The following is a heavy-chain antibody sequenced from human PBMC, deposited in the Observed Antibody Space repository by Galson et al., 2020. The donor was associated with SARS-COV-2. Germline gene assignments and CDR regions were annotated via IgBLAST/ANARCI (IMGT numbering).Heavy chain of an antibody. CDR2: TYYIGSTKYT. D-gene: IGHD3-10*01. CDR3: ASATGSTMVYFDH. CDR1: GGSITDSY. V-gene: IGHV4-59*01. Sequence: SETLSLTCAVSGGSITDSYWSWIRQPPGKGLEWIGYTYYIGSTKYTNYNPSLQSRVSISADTSKNLFSLKLNSVTAADTAVYYCASATGSTMVYFDHWGQGTLVTVSS. J-gene: IGHJ4*02.